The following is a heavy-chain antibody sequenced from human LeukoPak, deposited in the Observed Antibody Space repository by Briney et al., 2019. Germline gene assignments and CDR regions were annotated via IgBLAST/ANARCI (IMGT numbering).Heavy chain of an antibody. Sequence: PGRSLRLSCAASGFTFSSYGMHWARQAPGKGLEWVAVIWYDGSNKYYADSVKGRFTISRDNSKNTLYLQMNSLKTEDTAVYYCTADRAERYSSGWYYWFDPWGQGTLVTVSS. CDR1: GFTFSSYG. CDR2: IWYDGSNK. J-gene: IGHJ5*02. D-gene: IGHD6-19*01. V-gene: IGHV3-33*01. CDR3: TADRAERYSSGWYYWFDP.